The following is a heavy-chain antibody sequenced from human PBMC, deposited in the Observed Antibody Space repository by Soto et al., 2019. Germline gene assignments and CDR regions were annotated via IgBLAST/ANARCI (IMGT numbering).Heavy chain of an antibody. CDR2: VNHSGST. Sequence: SETLSLTCAVYGGSFSGYYWSWIRQPPGKGLEWIGEVNHSGSTNYNPSLKSRVTISVDTSKNQFSLRLTSVTAADTAVYYCATHPPYGPLDHWGQGTLVTAPQ. CDR3: ATHPPYGPLDH. CDR1: GGSFSGYY. V-gene: IGHV4-34*01. J-gene: IGHJ4*02. D-gene: IGHD4-17*01.